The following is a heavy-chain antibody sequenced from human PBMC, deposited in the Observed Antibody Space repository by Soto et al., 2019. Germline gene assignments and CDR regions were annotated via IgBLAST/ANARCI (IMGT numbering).Heavy chain of an antibody. CDR1: GYTFTSYD. CDR2: MNPNSGNT. D-gene: IGHD3-10*01. V-gene: IGHV1-8*01. J-gene: IGHJ4*02. CDR3: ARGGVFFFAAPTNPFDY. Sequence: QVQLVQSGAEVKKPGASVKVSCKASGYTFTSYDINWVRQATGQGLEWMGWMNPNSGNTGYAQKFQGRVTMTRNTSISTAYMELSSLRSGDTAVYYCARGGVFFFAAPTNPFDYWGQGTLVTVSS.